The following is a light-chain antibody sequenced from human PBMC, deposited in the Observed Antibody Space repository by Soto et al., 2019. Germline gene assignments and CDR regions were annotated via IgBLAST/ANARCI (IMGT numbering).Light chain of an antibody. CDR2: GAS. V-gene: IGKV3-15*01. J-gene: IGKJ1*01. CDR1: RSVSSN. Sequence: EIVMTQSPATLSVSPGERATLSCRASRSVSSNFAGYQQKPGQAPRLLIYGASTRATGIPAMFSGSGSGKEFTLTISSLQSEDFAVYYCQQYNNWPPWTFGRGTKVEIK. CDR3: QQYNNWPPWT.